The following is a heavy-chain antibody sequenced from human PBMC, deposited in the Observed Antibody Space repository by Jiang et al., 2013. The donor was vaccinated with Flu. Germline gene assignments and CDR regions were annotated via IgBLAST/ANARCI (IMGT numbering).Heavy chain of an antibody. CDR2: ISYTGST. CDR3: ARFFYNYLYFDY. V-gene: IGHV4-30-4*01. Sequence: GYISYTGSTDYNPSLKSRLSISMDMSKNEFSLTLKSVTVADTAVYYCARFFYNYLYFDYWGQGTLVTVSS. J-gene: IGHJ4*02. D-gene: IGHD1-20*01.